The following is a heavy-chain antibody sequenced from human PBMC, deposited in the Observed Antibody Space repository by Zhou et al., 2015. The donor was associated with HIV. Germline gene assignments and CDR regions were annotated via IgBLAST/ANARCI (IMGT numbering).Heavy chain of an antibody. D-gene: IGHD3-3*02. V-gene: IGHV1-69*06. CDR2: IIPIFGTV. CDR3: ARRSDISDYFDY. Sequence: QVLLVQSGAEVKKPGSSVKVSCEASGGTFSNYAVSWVRQAPGQGLEWMGAIIPIFGTVKNAQKFQGRVTLTADRSTNTAYMEMRSLTSEDTAVYYCARRSDISDYFDYWGQGTLVTVSS. CDR1: GGTFSNYA. J-gene: IGHJ4*02.